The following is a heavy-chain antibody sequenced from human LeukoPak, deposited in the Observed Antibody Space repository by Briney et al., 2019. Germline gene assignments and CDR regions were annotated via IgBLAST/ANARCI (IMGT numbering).Heavy chain of an antibody. CDR2: TSYSEGT. D-gene: IGHD1-26*01. CDR3: ATADWESFYFDS. CDR1: GGSVSRGGYY. Sequence: PSETLSLTCTVSGGSVSRGGYYWNWIRQHPGKGLEWIGFTSYSEGTYYNPSLMSRITISVDRSQNQFSLKMRDVTAADTAVYFCATADWESFYFDSWGQGVLVGVSS. J-gene: IGHJ4*02. V-gene: IGHV4-31*03.